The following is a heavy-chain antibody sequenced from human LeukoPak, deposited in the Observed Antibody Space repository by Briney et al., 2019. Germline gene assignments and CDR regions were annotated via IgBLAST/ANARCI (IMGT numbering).Heavy chain of an antibody. CDR1: GYTFTTYW. Sequence: PVESLKISCKGSGYTFTTYWIGWVRQMPGKGLEWMGIIYPGDSDTRYSPSFQGQVTISVDKSISTAYLQWSSLKASDTAMYYCARRSSTWYLDYWGQGTLVTVSS. V-gene: IGHV5-51*01. D-gene: IGHD6-13*01. CDR2: IYPGDSDT. J-gene: IGHJ4*02. CDR3: ARRSSTWYLDY.